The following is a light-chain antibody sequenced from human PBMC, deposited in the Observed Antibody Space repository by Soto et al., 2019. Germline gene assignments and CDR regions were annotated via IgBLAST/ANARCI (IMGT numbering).Light chain of an antibody. Sequence: EIVLTQSPATLSLSPGERATLSCMASQSVSSYLAWYQQKPGQAPRLLIYDASNRATGIPARFSGGGSGTDFTLTISSLEPEDSAIYYCLQRSNWPLTFGGGTKVEIK. CDR3: LQRSNWPLT. CDR1: QSVSSY. CDR2: DAS. J-gene: IGKJ4*01. V-gene: IGKV3-11*01.